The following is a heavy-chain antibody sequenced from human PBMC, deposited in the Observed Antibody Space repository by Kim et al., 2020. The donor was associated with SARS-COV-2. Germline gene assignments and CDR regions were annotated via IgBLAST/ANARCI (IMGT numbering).Heavy chain of an antibody. Sequence: ASVKVSCKASGYTFTSYYMHWVRQAPGQGLEWMGIINPSGGSTSYAQKFQGRVTMTRDTSTSTVYMELSSLRSEDTAVYYCAVGEPTKHYYYYGMDVWGQGTTVTVSS. CDR3: AVGEPTKHYYYYGMDV. D-gene: IGHD3-16*01. CDR2: INPSGGST. V-gene: IGHV1-46*01. J-gene: IGHJ6*02. CDR1: GYTFTSYY.